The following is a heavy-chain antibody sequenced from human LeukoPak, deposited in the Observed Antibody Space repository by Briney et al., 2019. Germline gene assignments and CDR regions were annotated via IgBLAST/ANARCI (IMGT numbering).Heavy chain of an antibody. J-gene: IGHJ6*03. CDR2: IPYDGSNK. Sequence: GGSLRLSCAASGFAFSRHGIHWVRQAPGKGLEWVAFIPYDGSNKFYADSVKGRFTISRDNSKNTLYLQMNSLRAEDTAVYYCAKGVGGSANYYYMDVWGKGTTVTVSS. D-gene: IGHD3-10*01. CDR1: GFAFSRHG. CDR3: AKGVGGSANYYYMDV. V-gene: IGHV3-30*02.